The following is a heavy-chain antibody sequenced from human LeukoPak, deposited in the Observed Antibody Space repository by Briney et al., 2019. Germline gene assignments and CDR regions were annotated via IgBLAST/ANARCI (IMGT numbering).Heavy chain of an antibody. J-gene: IGHJ5*02. CDR3: ARDCGSGTCYFFP. D-gene: IGHD2-15*01. Sequence: ASVRVSCKASGYIFTDFGINWVRQAPGQGLEWMGWISTDNGNVNYPQTLRGRVTMTTDISTSTVYTELMSLKSDDTAVYYCARDCGSGTCYFFPWGQGTQVTVSS. V-gene: IGHV1-18*04. CDR2: ISTDNGNV. CDR1: GYIFTDFG.